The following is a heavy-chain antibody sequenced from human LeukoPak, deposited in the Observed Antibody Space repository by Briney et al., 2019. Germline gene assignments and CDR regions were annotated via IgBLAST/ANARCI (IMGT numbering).Heavy chain of an antibody. D-gene: IGHD3-3*01. Sequence: SQTLSLTCTVSGGSISSGSYYWSWIRQPAGKGLEWFGRIYTSGSTNYNPSLKSRVTISVDTSKNQFSLKLSSVTAADTAVYYCARASTIFGGFDPWGQGTLVTVSS. V-gene: IGHV4-61*02. CDR1: GGSISSGSYY. CDR2: IYTSGST. CDR3: ARASTIFGGFDP. J-gene: IGHJ5*02.